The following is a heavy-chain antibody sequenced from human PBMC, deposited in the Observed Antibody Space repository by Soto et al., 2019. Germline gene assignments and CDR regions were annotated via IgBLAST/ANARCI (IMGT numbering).Heavy chain of an antibody. V-gene: IGHV3-30-3*01. CDR1: GFTFSSYA. Sequence: QVQLVESGGGVVQPGRSLRLSCAASGFTFSSYAMHWVRQAPGKGLEWVAVISYDGSNKYYADSVKGRFTISRDNSKNTRYLQMNSLRAEDTAVYYCARDHVTIFGVVIMGPYYYGMDVWGQGTTVTVSS. D-gene: IGHD3-3*01. CDR3: ARDHVTIFGVVIMGPYYYGMDV. J-gene: IGHJ6*02. CDR2: ISYDGSNK.